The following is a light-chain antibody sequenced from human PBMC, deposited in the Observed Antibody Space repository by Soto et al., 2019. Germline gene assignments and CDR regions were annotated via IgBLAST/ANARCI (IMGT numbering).Light chain of an antibody. CDR1: QSVRSN. V-gene: IGKV3-15*01. Sequence: EIVMTQSPATLSVSPGERATLSCRASQSVRSNLAWYQQKPGQAPRLLIYGASTRSTGIPARFSGSGSGTEFTLTISSLQSEDFAVYYCQQYNNWPPWTFGQRTKVEIK. CDR3: QQYNNWPPWT. J-gene: IGKJ1*01. CDR2: GAS.